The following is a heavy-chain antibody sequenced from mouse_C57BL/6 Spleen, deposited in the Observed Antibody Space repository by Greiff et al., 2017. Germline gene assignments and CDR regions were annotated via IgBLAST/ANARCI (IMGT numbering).Heavy chain of an antibody. J-gene: IGHJ4*01. Sequence: VQLQQSGPELVKPGASVKISCKASGYAFSSSWMNWVKQRPGKGLEWIGRIYPGDGDTNYNGKFKGKATLTADKSSSTAYMQLSSLTSEDSAVYFCARSYGSSYVRGAMDYWGQGTSVTVSS. CDR2: IYPGDGDT. D-gene: IGHD1-1*01. CDR1: GYAFSSSW. V-gene: IGHV1-82*01. CDR3: ARSYGSSYVRGAMDY.